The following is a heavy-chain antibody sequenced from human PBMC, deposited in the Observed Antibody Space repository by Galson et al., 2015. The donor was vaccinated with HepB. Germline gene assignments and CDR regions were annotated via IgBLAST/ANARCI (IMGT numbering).Heavy chain of an antibody. CDR2: ISGDTYGT. D-gene: IGHD6-19*01. CDR1: GFIFSNYA. Sequence: SLRLSCAGSGFIFSNYALSWVRQAPGKGLQWVSGISGDTYGTYYADSVEGRFTISRDNSNSRLYLQMTSVTADDTATYYCAKGRGWYTGFDSWGQGALVTVSS. J-gene: IGHJ4*02. V-gene: IGHV3-23*01. CDR3: AKGRGWYTGFDS.